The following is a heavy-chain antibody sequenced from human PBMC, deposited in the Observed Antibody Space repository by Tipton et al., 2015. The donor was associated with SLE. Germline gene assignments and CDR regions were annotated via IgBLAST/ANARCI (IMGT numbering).Heavy chain of an antibody. D-gene: IGHD1-26*01. CDR2: IYYSGST. J-gene: IGHJ6*02. V-gene: IGHV4-39*07. CDR3: ATHGAWGYYYYYGMDV. Sequence: TLSLTCTVSGGSISSSSYYWGWIRQPPGKGLEWIGSIYYSGSTYYNPSLKSRVPISVDTSKNQFSLKLSSVTAADTAVYYCATHGAWGYYYYYGMDVWGQGTTVTVSS. CDR1: GGSISSSSYY.